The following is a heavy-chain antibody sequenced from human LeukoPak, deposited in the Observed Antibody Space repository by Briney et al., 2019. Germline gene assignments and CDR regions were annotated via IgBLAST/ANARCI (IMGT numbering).Heavy chain of an antibody. V-gene: IGHV3-23*01. D-gene: IGHD6-13*01. CDR1: GFTFSNNA. Sequence: GGSLRLSCVGSGFTFSNNAMTWVRQAPGKGLEWVSGISGTGGDIYYADSVKGRFTISRDNSKNTLYLQMNSLRAEDTAVYYCAREAAAAGYYYYGMDVWGQGTTVTVSS. J-gene: IGHJ6*02. CDR3: AREAAAAGYYYYGMDV. CDR2: ISGTGGDI.